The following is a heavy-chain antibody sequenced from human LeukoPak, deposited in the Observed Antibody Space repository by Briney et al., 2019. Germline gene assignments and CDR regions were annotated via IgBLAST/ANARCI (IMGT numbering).Heavy chain of an antibody. Sequence: SETLSLTCTVSGGSISIYYWSWIRQPPGKGLEWIGYIYYSGSTNYNPSLKSRVTISVDTSKNQFSLKLSSVTAADTAVYYCARGRYYYDSSAYWGQGTLVTVSS. J-gene: IGHJ4*02. V-gene: IGHV4-59*01. CDR1: GGSISIYY. CDR3: ARGRYYYDSSAY. D-gene: IGHD3-22*01. CDR2: IYYSGST.